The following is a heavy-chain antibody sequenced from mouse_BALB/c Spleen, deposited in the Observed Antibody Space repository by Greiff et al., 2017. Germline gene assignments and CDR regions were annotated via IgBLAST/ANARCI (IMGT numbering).Heavy chain of an antibody. CDR1: GYTFTSYW. Sequence: QVQLQQPGAELVRPGASVKLSCKASGYTFTSYWINWVKQRPGQGLEWIGNIYPSDSYTNYNQKCKDKATLTVDKSSSTAYMQLSSPTSEDSAVYYCTSGGYAMDYWGQGTSVTVSS. CDR3: TSGGYAMDY. CDR2: IYPSDSYT. V-gene: IGHV1-69*02. J-gene: IGHJ4*01.